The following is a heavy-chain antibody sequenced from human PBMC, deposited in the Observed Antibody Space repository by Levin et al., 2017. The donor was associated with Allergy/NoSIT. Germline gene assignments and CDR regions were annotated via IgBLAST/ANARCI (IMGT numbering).Heavy chain of an antibody. V-gene: IGHV4-59*01. Sequence: PSETLSLTCTVSGGSISSYYWSWIRQPPGKGLEWIGYIYYSGSTNYNPSLKSRVTISVDTSKNQFSLKLSSVTAADTAVYYCARDPYDYSNSDGGYFDYWGQGTLVTVSS. D-gene: IGHD4-11*01. J-gene: IGHJ4*02. CDR3: ARDPYDYSNSDGGYFDY. CDR2: IYYSGST. CDR1: GGSISSYY.